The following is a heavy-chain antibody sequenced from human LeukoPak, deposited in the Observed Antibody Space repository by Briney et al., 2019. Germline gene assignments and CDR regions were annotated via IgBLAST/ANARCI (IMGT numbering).Heavy chain of an antibody. Sequence: PSETLSLSCTVSGDSINNYTYYWGWIRQPPGKGLEWIGNVYYTASTYYNPSLKSRVTISLDTSKNQFSLKLNSVTAADTAVYYCARISVTTSTAGDHWPQGTLVTVSP. V-gene: IGHV4-39*01. D-gene: IGHD4-17*01. CDR2: VYYTAST. CDR1: GDSINNYTYY. CDR3: ARISVTTSTAGDH. J-gene: IGHJ5*02.